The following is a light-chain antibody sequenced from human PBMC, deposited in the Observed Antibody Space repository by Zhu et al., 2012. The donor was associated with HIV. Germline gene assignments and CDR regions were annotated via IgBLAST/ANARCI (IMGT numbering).Light chain of an antibody. Sequence: AIQMTQSPSSPSAFVGDKVTITCRASQGIRRDVGWYQLKPGKAPTLLIYAASTLQSGVPSRFSGSGSGTDFTLTINSLQPDDSATYYCLQDYNTPFTFGGGTKVQIK. V-gene: IGKV1-6*01. J-gene: IGKJ4*01. CDR3: LQDYNTPFT. CDR1: QGIRRD. CDR2: AAS.